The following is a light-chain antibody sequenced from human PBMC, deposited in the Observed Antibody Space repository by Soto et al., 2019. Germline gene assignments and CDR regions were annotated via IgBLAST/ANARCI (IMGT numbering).Light chain of an antibody. J-gene: IGKJ5*01. CDR2: AAS. Sequence: AIRMTQSPSSLSASTGDRVTITCRASQGISSYLAWYQQKPGKAPKLLIYAASTLQSGVPSRFSGSGSGTDFTLTISCLQSEDFATYYCQKYYSYPGITFGQGTRLEIK. CDR3: QKYYSYPGIT. V-gene: IGKV1-8*01. CDR1: QGISSY.